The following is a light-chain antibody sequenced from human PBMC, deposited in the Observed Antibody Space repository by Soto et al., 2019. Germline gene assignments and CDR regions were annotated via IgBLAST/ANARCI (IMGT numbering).Light chain of an antibody. CDR1: SSDVGSYNL. Sequence: QSALTQPASVSGSPGQSITISCTGTSSDVGSYNLVSWYQQHPGKAPKLMIYEGSKRPSGVSNRFSGSMSGNTASLTISGLQAEDEADYYCCSYAGSSRVFGGGTKLTVL. CDR2: EGS. CDR3: CSYAGSSRV. J-gene: IGLJ3*02. V-gene: IGLV2-23*01.